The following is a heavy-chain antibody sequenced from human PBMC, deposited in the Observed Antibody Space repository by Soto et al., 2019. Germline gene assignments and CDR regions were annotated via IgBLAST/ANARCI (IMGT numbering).Heavy chain of an antibody. CDR3: ARAPQYSGYDYYYYMDV. V-gene: IGHV1-2*04. CDR2: INPNSGGT. D-gene: IGHD5-12*01. CDR1: GYTFTGYY. Sequence: ASVKVSCKASGYTFTGYYMHWVRQAPGQGLEWMGWINPNSGGTNYAQKFQGWVTMTRDTSISTAYMELSRLRSDDTAVYYCARAPQYSGYDYYYYMDVWGKGTTVTVSS. J-gene: IGHJ6*03.